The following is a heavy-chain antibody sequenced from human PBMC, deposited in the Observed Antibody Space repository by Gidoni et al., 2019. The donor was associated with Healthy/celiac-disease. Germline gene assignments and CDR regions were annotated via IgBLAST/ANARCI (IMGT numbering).Heavy chain of an antibody. CDR3: AKVIGRYYDILTGRYERGGMDV. CDR2: ISWNSGSI. CDR1: GFTFDDSA. V-gene: IGHV3-9*01. Sequence: EVQLVESGGGLVQPGRSLRLSCAASGFTFDDSAMLRLRQAPGKGLEWVSGISWNSGSISYADSVKGRFTSTRDNAKNSLYLQMNSLRAEDTALYYCAKVIGRYYDILTGRYERGGMDVWGQGTTVTVSS. J-gene: IGHJ6*02. D-gene: IGHD3-9*01.